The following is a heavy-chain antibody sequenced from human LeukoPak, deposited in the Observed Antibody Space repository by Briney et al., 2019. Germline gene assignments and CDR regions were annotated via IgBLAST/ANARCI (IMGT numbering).Heavy chain of an antibody. Sequence: GGSLRLSCAASEFTFSSYWMSWVRQAPGKGLEWVANIKQDGSEKYYVDSVKGRFTISRDNAKNSLYLQMSSLRAEDTAVYYCEREWVAGYKFYNYYYGMDVWGQGTTVTVSS. J-gene: IGHJ6*02. D-gene: IGHD2-15*01. CDR2: IKQDGSEK. V-gene: IGHV3-7*01. CDR3: EREWVAGYKFYNYYYGMDV. CDR1: EFTFSSYW.